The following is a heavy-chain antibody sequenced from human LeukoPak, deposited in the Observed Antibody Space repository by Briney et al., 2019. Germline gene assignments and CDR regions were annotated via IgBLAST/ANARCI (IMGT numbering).Heavy chain of an antibody. CDR1: GFTFSSYA. J-gene: IGHJ4*02. CDR3: ARESYDTLTGCYYFHY. CDR2: IGGSGSST. V-gene: IGHV3-23*01. D-gene: IGHD3-9*01. Sequence: GGSLRLSCAASGFTFSSYAMSWVRQAPGKGLEWISSIGGSGSSTYYAGSVKGRFTISRDNSKDTLYLQMNSLRAEDTAVYYCARESYDTLTGCYYFHYWGQGTLVTVSS.